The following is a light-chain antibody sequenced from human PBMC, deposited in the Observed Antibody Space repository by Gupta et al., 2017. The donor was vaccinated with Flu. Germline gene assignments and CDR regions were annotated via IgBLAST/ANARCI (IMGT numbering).Light chain of an antibody. V-gene: IGLV2-23*01. CDR2: VDN. CDR3: CSYAGSGSYV. J-gene: IGLJ1*01. Sequence: QSALTQPASVSGSPGQSITISCTGTSSDVGSYNLVSWYQQHPGKAPKLIIYVDNKGPAGVSNRFSGSKSGNTASLTISGLKDEDEADYYCCSYAGSGSYVFGTGSKVTDL. CDR1: SSDVGSYNL.